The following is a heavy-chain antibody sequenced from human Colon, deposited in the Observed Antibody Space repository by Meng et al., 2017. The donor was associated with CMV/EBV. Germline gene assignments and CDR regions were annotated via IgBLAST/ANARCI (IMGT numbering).Heavy chain of an antibody. Sequence: GGSLRLSCAASGFSFNTYGMTWVRQAPGKGLEWVSSISAGTGTTYYADSVKGRFTISRDNSKNTLYLQMNSLRAEDTALYYCAREFFLDHWGQGTLVTVSS. CDR3: AREFFLDH. V-gene: IGHV3-23*01. J-gene: IGHJ4*02. CDR1: GFSFNTYG. CDR2: ISAGTGTT. D-gene: IGHD3-10*01.